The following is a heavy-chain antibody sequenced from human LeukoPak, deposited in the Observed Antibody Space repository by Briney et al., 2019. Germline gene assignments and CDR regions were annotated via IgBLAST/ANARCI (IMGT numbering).Heavy chain of an antibody. CDR1: GYSFTNYW. V-gene: IGHV5-51*01. J-gene: IGHJ2*01. Sequence: GGSLKISCKGSGYSFTNYWIGWVRQMPGKGLEWMGIIYPGDSETRYSPSFQGQVTISADKSISTAYLQWSSLKASDTAMYYCARPNYCWSYHYWFFDLWGRGTLVTVSS. CDR2: IYPGDSET. D-gene: IGHD1-26*01. CDR3: ARPNYCWSYHYWFFDL.